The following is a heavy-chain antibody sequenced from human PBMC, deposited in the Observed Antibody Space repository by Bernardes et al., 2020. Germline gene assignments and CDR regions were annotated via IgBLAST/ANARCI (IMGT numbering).Heavy chain of an antibody. Sequence: ASVKVSCKASGYSLSSYGVNWLRQAPGQGLEWMGWINTKTGRPTYGQGFTGRFVFSLDTSVNTTYLEISRLKADDSAVYYCARAVTHCSADYGPDLICFYYYAMDVWGSGTTVTVSS. CDR1: GYSLSSYG. D-gene: IGHD3-22*01. CDR3: ARAVTHCSADYGPDLICFYYYAMDV. V-gene: IGHV7-4-1*02. J-gene: IGHJ6*04. CDR2: INTKTGRP.